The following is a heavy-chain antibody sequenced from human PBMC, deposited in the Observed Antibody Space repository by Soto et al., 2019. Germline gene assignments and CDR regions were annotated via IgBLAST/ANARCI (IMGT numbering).Heavy chain of an antibody. J-gene: IGHJ6*03. CDR1: GGSISSYY. V-gene: IGHV4-59*01. CDR3: ARDPMVRGVRDYYYMDV. D-gene: IGHD3-10*01. Sequence: SETLSLTCTVSGGSISSYYWSWIRQPPGKGLEWIGYIYYSGSTNYNPSLKSRVTISVDTSKNQFSLKLSSVTAADTAVYYCARDPMVRGVRDYYYMDVWGKGTTVTVSS. CDR2: IYYSGST.